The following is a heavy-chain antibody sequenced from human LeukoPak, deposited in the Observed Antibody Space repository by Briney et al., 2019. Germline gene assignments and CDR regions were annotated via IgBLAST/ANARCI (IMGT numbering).Heavy chain of an antibody. CDR2: ISAYNGNT. Sequence: GASVKVSCKASGYTFTGYYMHWVRQAPGQGREWMGWISAYNGNTNYAQKLQGRVTMTTDTSTSTAYMELRSLRSDDTAVYYCAREFYIPYFDYWGQGTLVTVSS. CDR3: AREFYIPYFDY. CDR1: GYTFTGYY. J-gene: IGHJ4*02. V-gene: IGHV1-18*04.